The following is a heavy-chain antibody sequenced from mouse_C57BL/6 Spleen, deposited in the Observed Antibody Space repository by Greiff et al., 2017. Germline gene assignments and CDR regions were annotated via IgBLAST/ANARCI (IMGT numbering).Heavy chain of an antibody. D-gene: IGHD1-1*01. V-gene: IGHV1-26*01. CDR2: INPNNGGT. Sequence: VQLQQSGPELVKPGASVKISCKASGYTFTDYYMNWVKQSHGKSLEWIGDINPNNGGTSYNQKFKGKATLTVDKSSSTAYMALRSLTSEDSAVYYCERNYGSRGAAWFAYWGQGTLVTVSA. CDR3: ERNYGSRGAAWFAY. CDR1: GYTFTDYY. J-gene: IGHJ3*01.